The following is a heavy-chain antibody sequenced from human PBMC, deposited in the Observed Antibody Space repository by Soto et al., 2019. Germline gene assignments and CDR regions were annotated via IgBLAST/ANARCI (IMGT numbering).Heavy chain of an antibody. CDR3: VRDGTKTLRDWFDP. CDR2: IYATGTT. D-gene: IGHD1-1*01. V-gene: IGHV4-4*07. J-gene: IGHJ5*02. CDR1: GASISGFY. Sequence: PSETLSLTCTVSGASISGFYWSWIRKSAGKGLVWIGRIYATGTTDYNPSLKSRVMMSVDTSKKQFSLKLRSVTAADTAVYYCVRDGTKTLRDWFDPWGQGISVTVS.